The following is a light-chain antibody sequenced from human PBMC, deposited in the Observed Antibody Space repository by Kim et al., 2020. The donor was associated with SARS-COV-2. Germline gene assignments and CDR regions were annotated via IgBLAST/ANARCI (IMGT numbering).Light chain of an antibody. J-gene: IGLJ2*01. CDR1: SSDIGGYNY. CDR2: NVS. Sequence: QSASVSGSPGQSITISCIGTSSDIGGYNYVSWYQQHPGKVPKLMIYNVSKRPSGVSNRFSASKSGNTASLTISGLQAEDEADYYCSSYASSRYVLFGGGTQLTVL. CDR3: SSYASSRYVL. V-gene: IGLV2-14*03.